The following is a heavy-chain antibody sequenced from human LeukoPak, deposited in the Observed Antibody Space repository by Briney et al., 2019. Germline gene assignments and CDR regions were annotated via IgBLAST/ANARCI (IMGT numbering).Heavy chain of an antibody. CDR3: ARDRISGSYADYYYMDG. CDR1: GYTFTGYY. J-gene: IGHJ6*03. CDR2: INPNSGGT. V-gene: IGHV1-2*02. D-gene: IGHD1-26*01. Sequence: GASVKVSCKASGYTFTGYYMHWVRQAPGQGLEWMGWINPNSGGTNYAQKFQGRVTMTRDTSISTAYMELSRLRADDTAVYYCARDRISGSYADYYYMDGWGKGTTVTVS.